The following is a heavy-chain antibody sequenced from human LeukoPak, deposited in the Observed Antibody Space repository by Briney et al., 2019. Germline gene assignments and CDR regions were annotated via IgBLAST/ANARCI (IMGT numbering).Heavy chain of an antibody. CDR2: ISCNGGST. D-gene: IGHD3-10*01. J-gene: IGHJ6*03. Sequence: PGGSLRLSCAASGFTFSGYAMHWVRQAPGKGLEYVSTISCNGGSTYYANSMKGRFTISRDNSKNTLYLQMDSLRAEDMDVYYCARSRGRELHYYYLIDLWGKGTGVRV. CDR3: ARSRGRELHYYYLIDL. CDR1: GFTFSGYA. V-gene: IGHV3-64*01.